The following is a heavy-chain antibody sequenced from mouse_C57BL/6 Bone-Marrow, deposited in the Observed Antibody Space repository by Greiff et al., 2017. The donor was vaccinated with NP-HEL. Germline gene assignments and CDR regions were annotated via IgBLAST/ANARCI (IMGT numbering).Heavy chain of an antibody. J-gene: IGHJ3*01. D-gene: IGHD2-2*01. CDR1: GFTFSDYG. V-gene: IGHV5-15*04. Sequence: EVKLVESGGGLVQPGGSLKLSCAASGFTFSDYGMAWVRQAPRKGPEWVAFISNLAYSIYYADTVTGRFTISRENAKNTLYLEMSSLRSEDTAMYYCARHGKGYWFAYWGQGTLVTVSA. CDR3: ARHGKGYWFAY. CDR2: ISNLAYSI.